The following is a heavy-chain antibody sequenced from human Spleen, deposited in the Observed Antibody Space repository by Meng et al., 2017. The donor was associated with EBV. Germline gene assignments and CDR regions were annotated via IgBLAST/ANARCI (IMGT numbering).Heavy chain of an antibody. CDR2: ITPYNGDT. J-gene: IGHJ2*01. CDR1: GYTFTYRY. Sequence: QMHLVQFGAEVKKPGSSVKISCKASGYTFTYRYLHWVRQAPGQALEWMGWITPYNGDTDYAQKFQDRVTITRDTSLSTTYMELTNLRSEDTAMYYCARSSLTGTDWYFDFWGRGTLVTVSS. CDR3: ARSSLTGTDWYFDF. D-gene: IGHD1/OR15-1a*01. V-gene: IGHV1-45*02.